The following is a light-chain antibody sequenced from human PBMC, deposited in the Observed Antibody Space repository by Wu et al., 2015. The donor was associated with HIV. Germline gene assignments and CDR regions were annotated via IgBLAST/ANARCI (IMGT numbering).Light chain of an antibody. CDR3: QQYHNWPALT. J-gene: IGKJ4*01. V-gene: IGKV1-27*01. CDR1: QGISNF. CDR2: AAS. Sequence: DIQMTQSPSSLSASVGDRVTITCRASQGISNFLAWYQQKPGKPPKVLIYAASTLQSGVPSRFSGSGPGTDFTLTIGSLQSEDFAVYYCQQYHNWPALTFGGGTKVEIK.